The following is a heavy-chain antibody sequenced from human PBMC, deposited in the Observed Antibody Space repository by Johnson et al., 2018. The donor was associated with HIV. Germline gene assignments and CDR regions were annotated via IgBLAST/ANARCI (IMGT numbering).Heavy chain of an antibody. J-gene: IGHJ3*02. CDR3: AKYGGGGTYFSAFDI. D-gene: IGHD1-26*01. CDR1: GFSFSDYY. V-gene: IGHV3-11*05. CDR2: INRDGSST. Sequence: QVQLVESGGGLIKPGGSLRLSCAASGFSFSDYYMSWIRQAPGKGLVWVSRINRDGSSTNYADSVKGRFPISRDNAKNTLYLQMTSLRVGDTAMYYCAKYGGGGTYFSAFDIWGQGTKVIVSS.